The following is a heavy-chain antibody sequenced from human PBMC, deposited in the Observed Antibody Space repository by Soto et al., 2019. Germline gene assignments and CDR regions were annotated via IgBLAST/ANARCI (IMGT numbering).Heavy chain of an antibody. D-gene: IGHD3-3*01. V-gene: IGHV4-31*02. CDR1: GASLTSGSYY. CDR2: IYYSGST. CDR3: ARGWGPDGLRFLEWPFDD. J-gene: IGHJ4*02. Sequence: SETLSLTCTVSGASLTSGSYYWSWVRQPPGKGLEWIGYIYYSGSTYYNPSLKSRVTISVDTSKNQFSLKLSSVTAADTAVYYCARGWGPDGLRFLEWPFDDWGQGIRVTVAS.